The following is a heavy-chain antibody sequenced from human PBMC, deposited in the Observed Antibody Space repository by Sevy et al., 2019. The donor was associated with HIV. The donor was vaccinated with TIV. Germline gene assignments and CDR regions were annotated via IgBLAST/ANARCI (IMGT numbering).Heavy chain of an antibody. J-gene: IGHJ6*02. CDR3: ARGNYYGSGSYYYYYYYGMDV. CDR1: GYTFTSYG. CDR2: ISAYNGNK. V-gene: IGHV1-18*01. D-gene: IGHD3-10*01. Sequence: ASVKVSCKASGYTFTSYGISWVRQAPGQGLEWMGWISAYNGNKNYAQKLQGRVTMTTDTSTSTAYMELRSLRSDDTAVYYCARGNYYGSGSYYYYYYYGMDVWGQGTTVTVSS.